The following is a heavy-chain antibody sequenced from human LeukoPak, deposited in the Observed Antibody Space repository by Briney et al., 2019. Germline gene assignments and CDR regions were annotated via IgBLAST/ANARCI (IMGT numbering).Heavy chain of an antibody. V-gene: IGHV3-30*02. D-gene: IGHD1-26*01. CDR1: GFTFSSYG. CDR3: ARELWYSGSYDDP. CDR2: IRYDGSNK. Sequence: GGSLRLSCAASGFTFSSYGMHWVRQAPGKGLEWVAFIRYDGSNKYYADSVKGRFTISRDNSKNTLYLQMNSLRAEDTAVYYCARELWYSGSYDDPWGQGTLVTVSS. J-gene: IGHJ5*02.